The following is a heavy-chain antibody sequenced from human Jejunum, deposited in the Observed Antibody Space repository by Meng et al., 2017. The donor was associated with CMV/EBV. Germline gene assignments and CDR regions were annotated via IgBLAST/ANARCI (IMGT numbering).Heavy chain of an antibody. D-gene: IGHD5/OR15-5a*01. J-gene: IGHJ4*02. CDR2: INTEGNEK. Sequence: LSCAASGFSFSGYYMTWVRQAPGKGLQWVATINTEGNEKFYVDSVKGRFTISRDNAKNSLYLQMNSLRVEDTAVYSCMSSYPGVSIYSWGQGTLVTVSS. CDR1: GFSFSGYY. CDR3: MSSYPGVSIYS. V-gene: IGHV3-7*01.